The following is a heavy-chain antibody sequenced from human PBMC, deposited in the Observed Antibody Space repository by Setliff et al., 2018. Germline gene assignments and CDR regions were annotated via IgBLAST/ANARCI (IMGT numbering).Heavy chain of an antibody. CDR3: ARGGYYYIRSYFDY. CDR1: GGSFSGYY. CDR2: INHSGST. J-gene: IGHJ4*02. V-gene: IGHV4-34*01. Sequence: ETLSLTCAVYGGSFSGYYWSWTRQPPGKGLEWIGEINHSGSTNYNPSLKSRVTISVDTSKNQFSLKLSPVTAADTAVYYCARGGYYYIRSYFDYWGQGTLVTVSS. D-gene: IGHD3-22*01.